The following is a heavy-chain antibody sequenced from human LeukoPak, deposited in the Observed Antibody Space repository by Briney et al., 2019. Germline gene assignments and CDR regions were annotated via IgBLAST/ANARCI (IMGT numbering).Heavy chain of an antibody. CDR3: AKDRGPYFIAPTDI. J-gene: IGHJ3*02. D-gene: IGHD3-9*01. V-gene: IGHV3-23*01. Sequence: PGGSLRLSCAASGFTFSSYAMSWVHQAPGKGLEWVSAISGSGGSTYHAGSVKGRFTISRDNSKNTLYLQMNSLRAEDTAVYYCAKDRGPYFIAPTDIWGQGTMVTVSS. CDR1: GFTFSSYA. CDR2: ISGSGGST.